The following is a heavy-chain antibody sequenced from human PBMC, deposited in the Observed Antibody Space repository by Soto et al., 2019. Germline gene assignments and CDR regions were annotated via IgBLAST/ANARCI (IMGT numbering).Heavy chain of an antibody. D-gene: IGHD3-22*01. Sequence: ASVKVSCKASGYTFTGHYMHWVRQAPGQGLEWMGWINPNSGGTNYAQKFQGRVTMTRDTSISTAYMELSRLRSDDTAVYYCARDSVYYYDSSGFSWFDPWGQGTLVTVSS. J-gene: IGHJ5*02. V-gene: IGHV1-2*02. CDR3: ARDSVYYYDSSGFSWFDP. CDR1: GYTFTGHY. CDR2: INPNSGGT.